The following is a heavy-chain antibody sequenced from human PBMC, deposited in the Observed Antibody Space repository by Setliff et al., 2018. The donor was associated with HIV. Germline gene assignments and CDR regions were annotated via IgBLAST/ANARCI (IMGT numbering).Heavy chain of an antibody. Sequence: SETLSLTCTVSGGTISSSDYYWGWIRQPPGKGLEWIGSIYYSGTTYHNPSLKSRVTISVDTAKNQLSLNLTSVTAADTAVYYCARGGFRWSGSYADYWGQGTLVTVSS. CDR3: ARGGFRWSGSYADY. CDR2: IYYSGTT. CDR1: GGTISSSDYY. D-gene: IGHD1-26*01. V-gene: IGHV4-39*07. J-gene: IGHJ4*02.